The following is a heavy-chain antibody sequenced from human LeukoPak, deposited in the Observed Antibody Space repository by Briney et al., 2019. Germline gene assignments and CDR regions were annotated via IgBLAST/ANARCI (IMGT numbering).Heavy chain of an antibody. CDR2: IYYSGST. Sequence: SETLSLTCTVSGGSISSYYWSWIRQPPGKGLEWIGYIYYSGSTNYNPSLKSRVTISVDTSKNQFSLKLSSVTAADTAVYYCARERFGKFDYWGQGTLVTDSS. CDR3: ARERFGKFDY. D-gene: IGHD3-10*01. V-gene: IGHV4-59*01. CDR1: GGSISSYY. J-gene: IGHJ4*02.